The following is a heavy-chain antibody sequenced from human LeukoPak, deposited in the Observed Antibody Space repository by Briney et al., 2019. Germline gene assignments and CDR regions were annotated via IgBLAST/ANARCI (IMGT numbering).Heavy chain of an antibody. CDR3: ARDRIAGGMDV. Sequence: PSETLSLTCTVSGGSINNYYWSWIRQPPGKGLEWMGNVYYSGSTKYNPSLKSRVTISVDTSKNQFSLKLSSVTAADTAMYYCARDRIAGGMDVWGQGTTVTVSS. V-gene: IGHV4-59*01. J-gene: IGHJ6*02. D-gene: IGHD6-13*01. CDR2: VYYSGST. CDR1: GGSINNYY.